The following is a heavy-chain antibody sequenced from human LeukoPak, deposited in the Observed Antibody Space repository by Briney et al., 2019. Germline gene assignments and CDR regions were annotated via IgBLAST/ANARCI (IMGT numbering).Heavy chain of an antibody. D-gene: IGHD2-8*01. CDR2: TYYSGST. CDR3: ARHPLYELTVESSFDY. J-gene: IGHJ4*02. CDR1: GGSISSSSYY. Sequence: TSETLSLTCTVSGGSISSSSYYWGWIRQPPGKGLEGIGSTYYSGSTYYNPSHKSRVTISVDTSKNQFSLKLSSVTAADTAVYYCARHPLYELTVESSFDYWGQGTLVTVSS. V-gene: IGHV4-39*01.